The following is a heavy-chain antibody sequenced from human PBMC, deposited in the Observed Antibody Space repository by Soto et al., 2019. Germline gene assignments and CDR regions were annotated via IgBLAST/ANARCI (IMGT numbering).Heavy chain of an antibody. D-gene: IGHD3-22*01. J-gene: IGHJ4*02. Sequence: QVQLVQSGAEEKKPGASVKVSCKASGYTFTSYAMHWVRQAPGQRLEWMGWINAGNGNTKYSQKFQGRVTITRDTAASTAYRERSSLRSEDTAVYYCARSSGYYLIDDYWGQGTLVTVSS. CDR1: GYTFTSYA. CDR3: ARSSGYYLIDDY. V-gene: IGHV1-3*05. CDR2: INAGNGNT.